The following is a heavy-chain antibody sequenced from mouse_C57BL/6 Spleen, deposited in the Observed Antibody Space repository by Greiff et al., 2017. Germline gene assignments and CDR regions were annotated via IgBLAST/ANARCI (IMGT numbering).Heavy chain of an antibody. D-gene: IGHD3-2*02. Sequence: EVQRVESGGGLVKPGGSLKLSCAASGFTFSSYAMSWVRQTPEKRLEWVATISDGGSYTYYPDNVKGRFTISRDNAKNHLYLQMSHLKSEDTAMYYCAREGSSGYYFDYWGQGTTLTVSS. CDR1: GFTFSSYA. CDR3: AREGSSGYYFDY. CDR2: ISDGGSYT. J-gene: IGHJ2*01. V-gene: IGHV5-4*01.